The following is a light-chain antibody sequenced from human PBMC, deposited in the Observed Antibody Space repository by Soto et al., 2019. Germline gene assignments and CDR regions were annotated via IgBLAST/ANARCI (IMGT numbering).Light chain of an antibody. CDR2: GAS. CDR1: ETVTSDY. V-gene: IGKV3-20*01. J-gene: IGKJ1*01. Sequence: EVVLTQSPCTLSLSPGERATLSCRASETVTSDYLAWYQQKPGQAPRLLFYGASRRAAGIPDRFSGSGSGTDFTLIISRLEPEDFVVYYCHQYGTSPWTFGQGTKVEIK. CDR3: HQYGTSPWT.